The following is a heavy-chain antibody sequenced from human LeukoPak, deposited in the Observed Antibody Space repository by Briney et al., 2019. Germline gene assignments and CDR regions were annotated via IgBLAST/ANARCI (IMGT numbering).Heavy chain of an antibody. D-gene: IGHD5-18*01. CDR1: GFTFSSYA. Sequence: GRSLRLSCAASGFTFSSYAMHWVRQAPGKGLEWVAVISYDGSNKYYADSVKGRFTISRDNAKNSLYLQMNSLRAEDTAVYYCAKSYSYGYAVSYYYYMDVWGKGTTVTISS. CDR2: ISYDGSNK. V-gene: IGHV3-30*04. CDR3: AKSYSYGYAVSYYYYMDV. J-gene: IGHJ6*03.